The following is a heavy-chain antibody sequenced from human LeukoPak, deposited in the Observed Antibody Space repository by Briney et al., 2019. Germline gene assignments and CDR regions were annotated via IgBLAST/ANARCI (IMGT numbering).Heavy chain of an antibody. V-gene: IGHV3-30*02. CDR3: AKDVKRIAARPDWFDP. CDR2: IRYDGSNK. J-gene: IGHJ5*02. Sequence: GGSLRLSCAASGFTFSSYGMHWVRQAPGKGLEWVAFIRYDGSNKYYADSVKGRFTISRDNSKNTLYLQMNSLRAEDTAVYYCAKDVKRIAARPDWFDPWGQGTLVTVSS. D-gene: IGHD6-6*01. CDR1: GFTFSSYG.